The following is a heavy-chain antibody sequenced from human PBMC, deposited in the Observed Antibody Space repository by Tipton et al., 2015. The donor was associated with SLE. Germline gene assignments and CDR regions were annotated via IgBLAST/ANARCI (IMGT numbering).Heavy chain of an antibody. D-gene: IGHD1-1*01. CDR2: INHSGST. CDR3: ARGILEPGDY. CDR1: GGSFSGYY. Sequence: LRLSCTVYGGSFSGYYWSWIRQPPGKGLEWIGEINHSGSTNYNPSLKSRVTISVDTSKNQFSLKLSSVTAADTAVYYCARGILEPGDYWGQGTLVTVSS. J-gene: IGHJ4*02. V-gene: IGHV4-34*01.